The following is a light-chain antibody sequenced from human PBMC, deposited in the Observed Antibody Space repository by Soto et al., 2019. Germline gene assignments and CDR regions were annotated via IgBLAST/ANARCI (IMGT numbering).Light chain of an antibody. CDR2: LRA. V-gene: IGKV2-28*01. Sequence: DIVMTQSPLSLPVTPGEPASISCRSSQSLLHSNGYNYLDWYLQKPGQSPQLLIYLRANRASGVRARFCGIVSATHFSLTMRRVKAEDVEVYYCMQALHTPLTFGGGTKVEIK. CDR1: QSLLHSNGYNY. J-gene: IGKJ4*01. CDR3: MQALHTPLT.